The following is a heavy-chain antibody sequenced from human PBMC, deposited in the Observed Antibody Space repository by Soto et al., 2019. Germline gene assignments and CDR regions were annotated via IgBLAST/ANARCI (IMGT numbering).Heavy chain of an antibody. Sequence: PSETLSLTCTVSGASISGFYWSWIRKSAGKGLEWIGRIYATGTTDYNPSLKSRVMMSVDTSKKQFSLKLRSVTAADTAVYYCVTAGTKTLRDWFDTWGQGISVTVSS. J-gene: IGHJ5*02. CDR1: GASISGFY. CDR3: VTAGTKTLRDWFDT. V-gene: IGHV4-4*07. D-gene: IGHD1-1*01. CDR2: IYATGTT.